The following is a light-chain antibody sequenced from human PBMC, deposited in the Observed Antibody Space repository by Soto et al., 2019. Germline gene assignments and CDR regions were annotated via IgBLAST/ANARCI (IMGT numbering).Light chain of an antibody. CDR1: SGHSSYA. J-gene: IGLJ1*01. CDR2: LTSDGSH. CDR3: QTWGTGIQV. V-gene: IGLV4-69*01. Sequence: QLVLTQSLSASASLGASVKLTCTLSSGHSSYAIAWHQQQPEKGPRYLMKLTSDGSHYKGGGIPDRFSGSSSGAERYLTISSLQSEDEADYYCQTWGTGIQVFGTGTKVTVL.